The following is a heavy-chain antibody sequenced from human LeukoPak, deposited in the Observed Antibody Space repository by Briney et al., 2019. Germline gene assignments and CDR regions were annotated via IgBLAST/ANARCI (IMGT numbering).Heavy chain of an antibody. J-gene: IGHJ5*02. CDR3: ARDLEPPRGWFDP. CDR2: IYYGGST. CDR1: GGSMSSGGYY. D-gene: IGHD1-14*01. V-gene: IGHV4-31*03. Sequence: SETLSLTCTVSGGSMSSGGYYWSGIRQHPGKGLEWIGYIYYGGSTYYNPSLKSRVTISVDTSKNQFSLKLSSVTAADTAVYYCARDLEPPRGWFDPWGQATLVTVSS.